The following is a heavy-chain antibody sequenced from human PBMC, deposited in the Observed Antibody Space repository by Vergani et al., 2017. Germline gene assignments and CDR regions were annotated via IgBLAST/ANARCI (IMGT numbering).Heavy chain of an antibody. D-gene: IGHD4-17*01. Sequence: QVQLVQSGAEVKKPGASVKVSCKASGYTFTGYYMHWVRQAPGQGLEWMGWINPNSGGTNYAQKLQGRVTMTTDTSTSTAYMELRSLRSDDTAVYYCARGHTVTTEYYYYYYGMDVWGQGTTVTVSS. CDR1: GYTFTGYY. CDR2: INPNSGGT. J-gene: IGHJ6*02. CDR3: ARGHTVTTEYYYYYYGMDV. V-gene: IGHV1-2*02.